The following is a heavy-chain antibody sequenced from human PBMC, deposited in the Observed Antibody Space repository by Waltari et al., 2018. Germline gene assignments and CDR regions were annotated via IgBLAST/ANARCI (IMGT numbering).Heavy chain of an antibody. D-gene: IGHD2-2*01. CDR3: ARGGYCNSTTCHGSSAFDI. CDR1: GFTFNSYS. CDR2: ISSGSSTS. J-gene: IGHJ3*02. Sequence: EVSLVESGGDLVQPGESLRLSCAASGFTFNSYSMNWIRQAPGKGLEWLSYISSGSSTSVYGDSVKGRFTIARDNAKNSLYLRMNSLRAEDTAVYYCARGGYCNSTTCHGSSAFDIWGQGTVVTVSS. V-gene: IGHV3-48*01.